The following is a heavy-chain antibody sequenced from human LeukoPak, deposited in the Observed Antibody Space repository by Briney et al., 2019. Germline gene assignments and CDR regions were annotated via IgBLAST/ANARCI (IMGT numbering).Heavy chain of an antibody. J-gene: IGHJ5*02. D-gene: IGHD3-10*01. CDR3: AREYYYGSGTQCHNWFDP. Sequence: ASVKVSCKASGYTFTGYYMHWARQAPGQGLEWMGWINPNSGGTNYAQKFQGRVTMTRDTSISTAYMELSRLRSDDTAVYYCAREYYYGSGTQCHNWFDPWGQGTLVTVSS. CDR1: GYTFTGYY. CDR2: INPNSGGT. V-gene: IGHV1-2*02.